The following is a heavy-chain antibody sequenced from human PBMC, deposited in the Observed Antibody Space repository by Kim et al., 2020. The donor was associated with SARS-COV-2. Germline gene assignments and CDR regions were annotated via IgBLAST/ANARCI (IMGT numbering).Heavy chain of an antibody. CDR1: GFTFSSYA. V-gene: IGHV3-23*03. CDR2: IYSGGSST. Sequence: GGSLRLSCAASGFTFSSYAMSWVRQAPGKGLEWVSVIYSGGSSTYYADSVKGRFTISRDNSKNTLYLQMNSLRAEDTAVYYCALAPGIAAAGTGFFFDY. J-gene: IGHJ4*01. D-gene: IGHD6-13*01. CDR3: ALAPGIAAAGTGFFFDY.